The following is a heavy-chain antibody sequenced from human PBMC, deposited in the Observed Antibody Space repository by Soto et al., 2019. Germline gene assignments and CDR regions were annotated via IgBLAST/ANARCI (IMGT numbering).Heavy chain of an antibody. V-gene: IGHV4-59*01. CDR1: GGSISSYY. D-gene: IGHD5-18*01. J-gene: IGHJ4*02. Sequence: QVQLQESGPGLVKPSETLSLTCTVSGGSISSYYWSWIRQPPGKGLEWIGYIYYSGSTNYNPSLKSRGTISVDTSKTQFSLKLSSVTAADSAVYYCARTLYSYGPRFDYWGQGTLVTVSS. CDR3: ARTLYSYGPRFDY. CDR2: IYYSGST.